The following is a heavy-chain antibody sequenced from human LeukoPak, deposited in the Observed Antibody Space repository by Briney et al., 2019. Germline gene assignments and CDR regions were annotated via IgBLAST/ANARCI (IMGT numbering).Heavy chain of an antibody. CDR1: GGSISSYY. CDR3: ARDRYCSSTSCYRPFDI. J-gene: IGHJ3*02. V-gene: IGHV4-4*07. D-gene: IGHD2-2*01. Sequence: SETLSLTCTVSGGSISSYYWSWIRQPAGKGLEWIGRIYTSGSTNYNPSLKSRVTMSVDTSKNQFSLKLSSVTAADTAVYYCARDRYCSSTSCYRPFDIWGQGTMVTVSS. CDR2: IYTSGST.